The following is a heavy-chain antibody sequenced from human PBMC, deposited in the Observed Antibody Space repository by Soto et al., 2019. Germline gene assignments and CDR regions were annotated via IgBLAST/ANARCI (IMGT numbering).Heavy chain of an antibody. CDR3: ARDSYYDFWSGYPQHYGMDV. V-gene: IGHV1-18*01. D-gene: IGHD3-3*01. Sequence: ASVKVSCKASGYTFTSYGISWVRQAPGQGLEWMGWISAYNGNTNYAQKLQGRVTMTTDTSTSTAYMELRSLRSDDTAVYYRARDSYYDFWSGYPQHYGMDVWGQGTTVTVSS. CDR2: ISAYNGNT. J-gene: IGHJ6*02. CDR1: GYTFTSYG.